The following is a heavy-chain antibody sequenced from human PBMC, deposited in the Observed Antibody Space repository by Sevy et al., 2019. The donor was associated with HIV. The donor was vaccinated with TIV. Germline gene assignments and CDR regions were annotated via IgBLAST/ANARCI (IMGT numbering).Heavy chain of an antibody. CDR1: GFTFSSYS. Sequence: GGSLRLSCAASGFTFSSYSMNWVRQAPGKGLEWVSSISSSSYIYYADSVKGRFTISRDNAKNSLYLQMNSLRAEDTAVYYCARDGGLYDYVWGSYYSDYWGQGTLVTVSS. J-gene: IGHJ4*02. CDR2: ISSSSYI. V-gene: IGHV3-21*01. CDR3: ARDGGLYDYVWGSYYSDY. D-gene: IGHD3-16*01.